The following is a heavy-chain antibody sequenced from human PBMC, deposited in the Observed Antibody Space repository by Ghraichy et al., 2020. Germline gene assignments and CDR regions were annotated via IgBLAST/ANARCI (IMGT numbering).Heavy chain of an antibody. CDR3: ARAWGRFDY. CDR2: ITYDGSTA. V-gene: IGHV3-7*01. CDR1: GFAYNSYW. D-gene: IGHD7-27*01. Sequence: GGSLRLSCAASGFAYNSYWMIWVRQAPGKGLEWVAYITYDGSTAYYVDSVKGRFAISRDNAKNSLFLQMNSLRAEDTAVYYCARAWGRFDYLEQGHLVTVYS. J-gene: IGHJ4*01.